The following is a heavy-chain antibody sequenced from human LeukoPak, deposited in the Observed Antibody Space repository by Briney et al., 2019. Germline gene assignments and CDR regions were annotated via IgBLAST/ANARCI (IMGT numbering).Heavy chain of an antibody. D-gene: IGHD3-3*01. CDR2: ISSSSSYI. Sequence: PGGSLRLSCAASGFTFSSYSMNWVRQAPGKGLEWVSSISSSSSYIYYADSVKGRFTISRDNAKNSLYLQMISLRAEDTAVYYCARGRTIFGVVPYYFDYWGQGTLVTVSS. J-gene: IGHJ4*02. CDR3: ARGRTIFGVVPYYFDY. CDR1: GFTFSSYS. V-gene: IGHV3-21*01.